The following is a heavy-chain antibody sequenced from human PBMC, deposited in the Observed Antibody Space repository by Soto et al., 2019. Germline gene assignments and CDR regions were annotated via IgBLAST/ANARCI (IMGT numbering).Heavy chain of an antibody. J-gene: IGHJ4*02. CDR1: GGSISIGGYY. CDR3: AGGVLY. V-gene: IGHV4-31*03. Sequence: QVQLLESGPGLVKPSQTLSLTCTVSGGSISIGGYYCSWIRQHPGKGLEWIGYIYYSGVTYYSPSLXSXXTISIDTSKNQFSLKLSSVTAADTAVYYCAGGVLYWGQGTLVTVSS. CDR2: IYYSGVT.